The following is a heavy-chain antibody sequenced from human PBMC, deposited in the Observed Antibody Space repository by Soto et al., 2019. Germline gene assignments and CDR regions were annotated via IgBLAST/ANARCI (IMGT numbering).Heavy chain of an antibody. J-gene: IGHJ6*02. CDR1: GFSLTNGRMG. CDR2: FFSDAER. CDR3: ARMDGDYNYYGLDV. D-gene: IGHD4-17*01. V-gene: IGHV2-26*01. Sequence: ESGPTLVNPTETLTLTCSVSGFSLTNGRMGVSWIRQPPGKALGWLAHFFSDAERSYSTSMQSRLNMYKDSSGSQVVLTMTNMAPADTATYFCARMDGDYNYYGLDVWGHGIAVTVSS.